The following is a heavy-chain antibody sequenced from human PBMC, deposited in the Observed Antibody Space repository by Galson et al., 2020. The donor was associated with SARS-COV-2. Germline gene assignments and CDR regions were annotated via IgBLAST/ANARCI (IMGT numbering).Heavy chain of an antibody. J-gene: IGHJ6*02. V-gene: IGHV3-74*01. CDR3: ARDHASREQWLVGLLAYYYYYGMDV. D-gene: IGHD6-19*01. CDR2: INSDGSST. Sequence: GESLKISCAASGFTFSSYWMHWVRQAPGKGLVWVSRINSDGSSTSYADSVKGRFTISRDNAKNTLYLQMNSLRAEDTAVYYCARDHASREQWLVGLLAYYYYYGMDVWGQGTTVTVSS. CDR1: GFTFSSYW.